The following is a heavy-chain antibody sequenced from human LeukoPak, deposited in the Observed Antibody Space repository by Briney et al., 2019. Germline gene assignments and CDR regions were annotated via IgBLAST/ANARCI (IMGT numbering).Heavy chain of an antibody. CDR2: ISHDGSNK. CDR1: GFTFSSYA. CDR3: AKFFTAVYVRAFDV. D-gene: IGHD3-10*02. Sequence: GGSLRLSCAASGFTFSSYAMHWVRQAPGKGLEGVAVISHDGSNKYYADSLKGRFTISRDNSKNTLYLQMNSLRAEYTAVYYCAKFFTAVYVRAFDVWGQGTMVTVSS. J-gene: IGHJ3*01. V-gene: IGHV3-30*18.